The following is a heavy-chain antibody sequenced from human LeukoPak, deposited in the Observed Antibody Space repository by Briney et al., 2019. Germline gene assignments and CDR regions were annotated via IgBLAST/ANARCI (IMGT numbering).Heavy chain of an antibody. CDR3: AIGGYGHIDY. D-gene: IGHD3-22*01. Sequence: AGGSLRLSCAASGFTFSSYEMNWVRQAPGKGLEWVSYISSSGSTIYYADSVKGRFTISRDNAKPSPYLQINRLSAEETPVYSCAIGGYGHIDYWAQGPLVPVSS. J-gene: IGHJ4*02. V-gene: IGHV3-48*03. CDR2: ISSSGSTI. CDR1: GFTFSSYE.